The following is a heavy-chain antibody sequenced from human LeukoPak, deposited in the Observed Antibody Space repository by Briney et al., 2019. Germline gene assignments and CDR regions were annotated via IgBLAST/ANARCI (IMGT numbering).Heavy chain of an antibody. D-gene: IGHD3-9*01. V-gene: IGHV3-21*01. CDR2: ISSSGTYV. CDR3: ARASSKQLAGYLPDGFDI. CDR1: GFSVSNTY. Sequence: GGSLRLSCAASGFSVSNTYMSWVRQAPGKGLEWVSSISSSGTYVYYADSVKGRFTISRDNAKNSLSLQMNSLRADDAAVYYCARASSKQLAGYLPDGFDIWGRGTMVTVSS. J-gene: IGHJ3*02.